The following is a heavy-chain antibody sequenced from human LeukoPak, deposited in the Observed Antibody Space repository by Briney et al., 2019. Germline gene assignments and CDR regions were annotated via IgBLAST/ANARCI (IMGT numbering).Heavy chain of an antibody. V-gene: IGHV1-69*05. J-gene: IGHJ6*03. CDR3: ASGPYYYDSSGYYDDHGGDHYYYYMDV. Sequence: ASVKVSCKASGGTFISYAISWVRQAPGQGREWMGGIIPIFGTANYAQKFQGRVTITTDESTSTAYMELSSLRSEDTAVYYCASGPYYYDSSGYYDDHGGDHYYYYMDVWGKGTTVTVSS. CDR1: GGTFISYA. CDR2: IIPIFGTA. D-gene: IGHD3-22*01.